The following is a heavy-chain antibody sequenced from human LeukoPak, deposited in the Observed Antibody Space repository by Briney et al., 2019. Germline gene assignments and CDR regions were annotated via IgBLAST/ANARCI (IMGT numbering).Heavy chain of an antibody. CDR3: ARKSGEFYYYYMDV. CDR1: GGSISSGSYY. CDR2: IYTSGST. Sequence: SETLSLTCTVSGGSISSGSYYWSWIRQPAGKGLEWIGRIYTSGSTNYNPSLKSRVTISVDTSKNQFSLKLSSVTAADTAVYYCARKSGEFYYYYMDVWGKGTTVTVSS. J-gene: IGHJ6*03. D-gene: IGHD3-10*01. V-gene: IGHV4-61*02.